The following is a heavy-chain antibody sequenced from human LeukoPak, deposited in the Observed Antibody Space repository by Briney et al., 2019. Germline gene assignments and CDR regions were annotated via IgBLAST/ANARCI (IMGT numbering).Heavy chain of an antibody. CDR2: MNPNSGNT. CDR3: ARGRITMVRGVIPGYY. D-gene: IGHD3-10*01. Sequence: ASVKVSCKASGYTFTSYDINWVRQATGQGLEWMGWMNPNSGNTGYAQKFQGRVTMTRNTSISTAYMELSSLRSEDTAVYYCARGRITMVRGVIPGYYWGQGTLVTVSS. V-gene: IGHV1-8*01. J-gene: IGHJ4*02. CDR1: GYTFTSYD.